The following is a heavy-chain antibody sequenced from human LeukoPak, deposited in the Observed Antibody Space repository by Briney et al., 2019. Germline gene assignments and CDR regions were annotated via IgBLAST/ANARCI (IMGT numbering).Heavy chain of an antibody. CDR2: INPDGSRT. CDR1: KFSFTSYW. V-gene: IGHV3-74*01. J-gene: IGHJ5*02. D-gene: IGHD3-10*01. Sequence: GGSLRLSCAASKFSFTSYWMHWVRQAPGKGLVWVSRINPDGSRTNYADSVEGRFTISRDNAKNTLYLQMNSQRAEDTAVYYCARVLLGSWDWFDPWGQGTLVTVSS. CDR3: ARVLLGSWDWFDP.